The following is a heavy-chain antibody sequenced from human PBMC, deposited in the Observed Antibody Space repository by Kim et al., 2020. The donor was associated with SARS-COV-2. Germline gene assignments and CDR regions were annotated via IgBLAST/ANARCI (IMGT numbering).Heavy chain of an antibody. CDR3: ARDNWVDY. CDR2: ISSSGGTV. V-gene: IGHV3-48*02. CDR1: GFIFSGYS. J-gene: IGHJ4*02. D-gene: IGHD1-1*01. Sequence: GGSLRLSCAASGFIFSGYSMTWVRQPPGKGLEWVSFISSSGGTVYYADSVKGRFTISRDNVKNSLYLQMSSVTDEDTGVYYCARDNWVDYWGQGTLVTVS.